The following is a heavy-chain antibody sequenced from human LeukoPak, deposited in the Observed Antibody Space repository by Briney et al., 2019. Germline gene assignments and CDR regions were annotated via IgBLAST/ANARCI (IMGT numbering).Heavy chain of an antibody. CDR2: ISYDGSNK. V-gene: IGHV3-30*03. J-gene: IGHJ4*02. Sequence: GGSLRLSCAASGFTFNSYGMHWVRQAPGKGLEWVAVISYDGSNKYYADSVKGRFTISRDNSKNTLYLQMNSLRAEDTAVYYCARGFGSGSYYRLDYWGQGTLVTVSS. CDR1: GFTFNSYG. CDR3: ARGFGSGSYYRLDY. D-gene: IGHD3-10*01.